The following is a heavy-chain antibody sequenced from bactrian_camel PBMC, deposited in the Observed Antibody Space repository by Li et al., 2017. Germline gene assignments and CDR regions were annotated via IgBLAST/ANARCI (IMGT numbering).Heavy chain of an antibody. CDR1: GYTYSNYC. D-gene: IGHD6*01. CDR3: AADPRPVVAGPLDPHGYNY. V-gene: IGHV3S26*01. Sequence: HVQLVESGGGSVQAGESLRLSCTTSGYTYSNYCMGWFRQVVGKEREEVAEMDGDGRKRYTESMQGRFTISKDNAKNTLYLQMNSLKLEDTAMYYCAADPRPVVAGPLDPHGYNYWGQ. CDR2: MDGDGRK. J-gene: IGHJ4*01.